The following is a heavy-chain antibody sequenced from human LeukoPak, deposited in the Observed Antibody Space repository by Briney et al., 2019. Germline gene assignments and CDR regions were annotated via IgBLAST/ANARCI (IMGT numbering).Heavy chain of an antibody. J-gene: IGHJ5*02. Sequence: GASVKASCKASGGTFSSYAISWVRQAPGQGLEWMGRIIPIFGIANYAQKFQGRVTITADKSTSTAYMELSSLRSEDTAVYYCARGELGSANWFDPWGQGTLVTVSS. CDR1: GGTFSSYA. V-gene: IGHV1-69*04. D-gene: IGHD3-10*01. CDR3: ARGELGSANWFDP. CDR2: IIPIFGIA.